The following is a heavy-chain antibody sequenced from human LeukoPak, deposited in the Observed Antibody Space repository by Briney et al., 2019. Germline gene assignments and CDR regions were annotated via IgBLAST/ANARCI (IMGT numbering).Heavy chain of an antibody. D-gene: IGHD3-22*01. CDR2: ISTGGGST. CDR3: ANARVMIPFFDY. CDR1: KFKLSSDA. J-gene: IGHJ4*02. V-gene: IGHV3-23*01. Sequence: GAALRLFYPKYKFKLSSDAIECISQWPGYGQEKNSAISTGGGSTYYADSVKGRFTISRDNSKTTLYLQFNSLRAEDKAVYYCANARVMIPFFDYWGQGTLVTVSS.